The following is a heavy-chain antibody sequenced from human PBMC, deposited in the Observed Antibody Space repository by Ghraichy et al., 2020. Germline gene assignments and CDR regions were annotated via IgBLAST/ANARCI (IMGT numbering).Heavy chain of an antibody. J-gene: IGHJ4*02. Sequence: GSLRLSCAASGFTFSSYEMNWVRQAPGKGLEWVSYISSSGSTIDYADSVKGRFTISRDNAKNSLYLQMNSLRAEDTAVYYCARAPSLVPGDYYFDYWGQGTLVTVSS. CDR3: ARAPSLVPGDYYFDY. V-gene: IGHV3-48*03. CDR2: ISSSGSTI. CDR1: GFTFSSYE. D-gene: IGHD3-16*01.